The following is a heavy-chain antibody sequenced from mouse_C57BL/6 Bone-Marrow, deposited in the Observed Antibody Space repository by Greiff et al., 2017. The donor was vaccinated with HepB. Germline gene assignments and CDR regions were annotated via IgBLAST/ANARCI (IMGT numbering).Heavy chain of an antibody. CDR2: ISSGGSYT. CDR1: GFTFSSYG. CDR3: AKEETRRGAVTTGVAVYWYFDV. D-gene: IGHD1-1*01. J-gene: IGHJ1*03. V-gene: IGHV5-6*01. Sequence: VQLQQSGGDLVKPGGSLKLSCAASGFTFSSYGMSWVRQTPDKRLEWVATISSGGSYTYYPDSVKGRFTISRDNAKNTLYLQMSSLKSEDTAMYYCAKEETRRGAVTTGVAVYWYFDVWGTGTTVTVSS.